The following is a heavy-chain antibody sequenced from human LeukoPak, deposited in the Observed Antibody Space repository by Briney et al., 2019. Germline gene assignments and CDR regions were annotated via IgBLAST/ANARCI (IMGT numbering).Heavy chain of an antibody. CDR3: AKGYYSSGWYFGH. CDR1: GFTSSSYA. D-gene: IGHD6-19*01. J-gene: IGHJ1*01. V-gene: IGHV3-23*01. Sequence: GGSLRLSCAASGFTSSSYAMSWVRQAPGKGLEWVSTISGSGGGTYYADSVKGRFTISRDNSKNTLYVQMNSLRAEDTAVYYCAKGYYSSGWYFGHWGQGTLVTVSS. CDR2: ISGSGGGT.